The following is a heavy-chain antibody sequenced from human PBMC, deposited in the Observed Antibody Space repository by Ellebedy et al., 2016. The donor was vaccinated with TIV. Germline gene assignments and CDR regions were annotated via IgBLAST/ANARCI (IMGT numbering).Heavy chain of an antibody. CDR1: GFTFNIYA. Sequence: GESLKISCAASGFTFNIYAMSWVRQTPGKGLEWVSSISSSGESTFYADSVRGRFTISRDNSKNTLYLQMNSLRAEDTAVYFCVKDGPHGYGYPYYFDYWGQGTLVTVSS. CDR3: VKDGPHGYGYPYYFDY. CDR2: ISSSGEST. D-gene: IGHD5-18*01. V-gene: IGHV3-23*01. J-gene: IGHJ4*02.